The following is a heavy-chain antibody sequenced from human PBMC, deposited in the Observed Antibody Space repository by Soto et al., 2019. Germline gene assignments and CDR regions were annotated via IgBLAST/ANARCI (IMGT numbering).Heavy chain of an antibody. CDR1: GDSINSGSYF. CDR3: VRQLAGEAVATTEYRFFDN. J-gene: IGHJ4*02. CDR2: TYYSGST. Sequence: QVVLQESGPGLVKPSETLSLTCTVSGDSINSGSYFWAWIRQPPGSGLDWIGTTYYSGSTFYNTSLKSLFTISADTSKNHFSLRLTSVTAADAAVYYCVRQLAGEAVATTEYRFFDNWGQGTLVTVSS. V-gene: IGHV4-39*01. D-gene: IGHD5-12*01.